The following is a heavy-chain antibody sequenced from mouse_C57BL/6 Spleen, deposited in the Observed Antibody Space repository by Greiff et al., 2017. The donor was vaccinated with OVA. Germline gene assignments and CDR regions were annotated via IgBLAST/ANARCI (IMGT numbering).Heavy chain of an antibody. J-gene: IGHJ2*01. Sequence: VKPGASVKMSCKASGYTFTDYYMNWVKQSHGKSLEWIGVINPYNGGTSYNQKFKGKATLTVDKSSSTAYMELNSLTSEDSAVYYCARGGDYYGSKGDFDYWGQGTTLTVSS. V-gene: IGHV1-19*01. CDR1: GYTFTDYY. CDR3: ARGGDYYGSKGDFDY. CDR2: INPYNGGT. D-gene: IGHD1-1*01.